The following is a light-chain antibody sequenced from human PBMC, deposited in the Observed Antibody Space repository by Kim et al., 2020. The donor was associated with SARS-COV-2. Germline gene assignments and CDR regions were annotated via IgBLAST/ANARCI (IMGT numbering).Light chain of an antibody. J-gene: IGLJ2*01. CDR3: QAWDSSTAHVV. CDR1: KLGDKY. V-gene: IGLV3-1*01. CDR2: QDS. Sequence: PGQTASITCSGDKLGDKYACWYQQKPGQSPVLVIYQDSKRPSGVPERFSGSNSGNTATLTISGTQAMDEADYYCQAWDSSTAHVVFGGGTQLTVL.